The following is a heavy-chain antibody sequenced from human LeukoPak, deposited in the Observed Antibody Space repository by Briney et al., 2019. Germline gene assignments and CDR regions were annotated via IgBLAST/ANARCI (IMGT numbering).Heavy chain of an antibody. J-gene: IGHJ4*02. Sequence: SETLSLTCTVSGGSISSHYWGWIRQPPGKGLEWIGYIYHSGSTYYNPSLKSRVTISVDRSKNQFSLKLSSVTAADTAVYYCASGQLWYEDYWGQGTLVTVSS. V-gene: IGHV4-59*11. D-gene: IGHD5-18*01. CDR1: GGSISSHY. CDR3: ASGQLWYEDY. CDR2: IYHSGST.